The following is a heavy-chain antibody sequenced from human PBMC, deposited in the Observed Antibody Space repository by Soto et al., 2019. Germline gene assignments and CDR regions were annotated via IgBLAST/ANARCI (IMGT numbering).Heavy chain of an antibody. Sequence: SVKVSCKASGGTFSSYAISWVRQAPGQGLEWMGGIIPIFGTANYAQKFQGRVTITADESRSTAYMELSSLRSEDTAVYYCARSSYDFYNWFDPWGQGTLVTVSS. V-gene: IGHV1-69*13. CDR3: ARSSYDFYNWFDP. D-gene: IGHD3-3*01. CDR2: IIPIFGTA. CDR1: GGTFSSYA. J-gene: IGHJ5*02.